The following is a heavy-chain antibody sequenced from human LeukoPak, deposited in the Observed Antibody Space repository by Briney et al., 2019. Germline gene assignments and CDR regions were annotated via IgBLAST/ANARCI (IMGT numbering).Heavy chain of an antibody. CDR3: ARHSSTSCHDY. J-gene: IGHJ4*02. V-gene: IGHV1-2*02. D-gene: IGHD2-2*01. CDR1: GYTFTGYY. Sequence: ASVKVSCKASGYTFTGYYMHWVRQAPGQGLEWMGWINPNSGGTNYAQKFQDRVTMTRDTSISTACMELSRLRSDDTAVYYCARHSSTSCHDYWGQGTLVTVSS. CDR2: INPNSGGT.